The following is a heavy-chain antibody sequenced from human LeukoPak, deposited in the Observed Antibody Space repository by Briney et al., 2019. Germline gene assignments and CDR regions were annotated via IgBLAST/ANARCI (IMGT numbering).Heavy chain of an antibody. CDR1: GFTFTSDG. CDR2: ISSDGSDK. D-gene: IGHD3-22*01. V-gene: IGHV3-30*18. CDR3: AKWRNYYDSYGYY. Sequence: GGSLRLSCAASGFTFTSDGMHWVRLAPGKGLEWVALISSDGSDKYYADSVKGRFTISRDNSKSTLYLQMNSLRVEDTAVYYCAKWRNYYDSYGYYWGQGTLVTVSS. J-gene: IGHJ4*02.